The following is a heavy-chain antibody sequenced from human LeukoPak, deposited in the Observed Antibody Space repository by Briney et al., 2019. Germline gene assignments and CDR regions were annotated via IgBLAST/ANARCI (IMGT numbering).Heavy chain of an antibody. CDR3: ARVHYDILTGYYYDY. J-gene: IGHJ4*02. D-gene: IGHD3-9*01. CDR2: ISAYNGNT. V-gene: IGHV1-18*01. Sequence: GASVKVSCKASGYTFTSYGISWVRQAPGQGLEWMGWISAYNGNTNYAQKLQGRVTMTTDTSTSTAYMELRSLRSDDTAVYYCARVHYDILTGYYYDYWGQGTLVTVSS. CDR1: GYTFTSYG.